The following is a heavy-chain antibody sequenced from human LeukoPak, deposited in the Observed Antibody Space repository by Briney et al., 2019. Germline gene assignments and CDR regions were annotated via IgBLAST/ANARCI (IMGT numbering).Heavy chain of an antibody. D-gene: IGHD3-3*01. J-gene: IGHJ4*02. CDR3: ARDEIFGVELGVYYFDY. V-gene: IGHV3-7*01. CDR1: GFTFSSYW. Sequence: GGSLRLSCAASGFTFSSYWMSWVRQAPGKGLEWVANIKQDGSEKYYVDSVKGRFTISRDNAKNSLYLQMNSLRAEDTAVYYCARDEIFGVELGVYYFDYWGQGTLVTVSS. CDR2: IKQDGSEK.